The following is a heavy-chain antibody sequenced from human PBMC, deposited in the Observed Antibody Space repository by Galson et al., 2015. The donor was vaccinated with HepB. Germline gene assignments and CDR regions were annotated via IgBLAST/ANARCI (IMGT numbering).Heavy chain of an antibody. V-gene: IGHV4-34*01. D-gene: IGHD6-13*01. CDR3: ARGPGIAAAGTGADY. Sequence: SETLSVTCAVYGGSFSGYYWSWIRQPPGKGLEWIGEINHSGSTNYNPSLKSRVTISVDTSKNQFSLKLSSVTAADTAVYYCARGPGIAAAGTGADYWGQGTLVTVSS. CDR1: GGSFSGYY. J-gene: IGHJ4*02. CDR2: INHSGST.